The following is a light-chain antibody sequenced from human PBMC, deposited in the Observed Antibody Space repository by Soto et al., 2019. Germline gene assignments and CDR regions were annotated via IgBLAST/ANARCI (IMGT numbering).Light chain of an antibody. J-gene: IGKJ1*01. CDR2: GAS. CDR3: QQYNNWWT. CDR1: QSVSSN. V-gene: IGKV3-15*01. Sequence: EVVLTQSPGTLSLSPGERAALSFSASQSVSSNLAWYQQKPGQDPRLLIFGASTRATGIPARFSGSGSGTEFTLTISSLQSEDFAVYYCQQYNNWWTFGQGTKWIS.